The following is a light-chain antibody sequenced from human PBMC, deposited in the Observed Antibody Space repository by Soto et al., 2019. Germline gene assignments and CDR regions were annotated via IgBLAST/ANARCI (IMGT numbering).Light chain of an antibody. J-gene: IGLJ1*01. CDR2: NVY. V-gene: IGLV2-14*03. CDR1: SSDVGAYPF. CDR3: SAYTVSRTYV. Sequence: QSVLTQPASVSGSPGQSITISCTGTSSDVGAYPFVSWHQQHPGKAPKLMIYNVYDRPSGISYRFSGSKSGNTASLTISGLQGEDEADYYCSAYTVSRTYVFGTGTKLTVL.